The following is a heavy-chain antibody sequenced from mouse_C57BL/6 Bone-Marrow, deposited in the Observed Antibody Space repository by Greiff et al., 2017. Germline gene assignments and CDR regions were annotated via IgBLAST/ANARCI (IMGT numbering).Heavy chain of an antibody. Sequence: QVHVKQPGTELVKPGASVKLSCKASGYTFTSYWMHWVKQRPGQGLEWIGNINPSNGGTNYNEKFKSKATLTVDKSSSTAYMQLSSLTSEDSAVYYCARGYVYYDYDVFAYWGQGTLVTVSA. J-gene: IGHJ3*01. CDR2: INPSNGGT. D-gene: IGHD2-4*01. V-gene: IGHV1-53*01. CDR3: ARGYVYYDYDVFAY. CDR1: GYTFTSYW.